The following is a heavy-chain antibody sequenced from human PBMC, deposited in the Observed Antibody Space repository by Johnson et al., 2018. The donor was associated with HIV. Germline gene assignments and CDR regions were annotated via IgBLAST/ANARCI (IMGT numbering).Heavy chain of an antibody. V-gene: IGHV3-9*01. Sequence: VQLVESGGGLVQPGRSLRLSCAASGFTFDDYAMHWVRLAPGKGLEWVSGISWNSASIGYADSVKGRFTISRDNAKNSLYLQMNSLRAEDTAVYYCARAGAVGFDAFDIWGQGTMVTVSS. CDR3: ARAGAVGFDAFDI. CDR2: ISWNSASI. CDR1: GFTFDDYA. D-gene: IGHD6-19*01. J-gene: IGHJ3*02.